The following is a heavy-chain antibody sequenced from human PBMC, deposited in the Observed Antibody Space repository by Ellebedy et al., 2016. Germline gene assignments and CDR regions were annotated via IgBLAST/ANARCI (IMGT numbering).Heavy chain of an antibody. Sequence: GGSLRLSCAASGFTFTIYSLNWVRQAPGKGLEWVSYISSSSSTIYYADSVKGRFTISRDTAKNSLYLQMNSLRAEDTAVYYCARDLGGSHFLPDYFDYWGQGTLVTVSS. CDR3: ARDLGGSHFLPDYFDY. D-gene: IGHD1-26*01. V-gene: IGHV3-48*01. CDR2: ISSSSSTI. J-gene: IGHJ4*02. CDR1: GFTFTIYS.